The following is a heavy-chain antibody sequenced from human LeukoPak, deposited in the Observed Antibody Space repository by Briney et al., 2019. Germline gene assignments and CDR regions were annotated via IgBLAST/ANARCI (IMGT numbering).Heavy chain of an antibody. CDR1: GFTFTSSA. D-gene: IGHD2-15*01. CDR3: AAEVVVAAIDY. Sequence: SVKVSCKASGFTFTSSAVQWVRQARGQRLEWIGRIVVGSGNTNYAQKFQERVTITRDMSTSTAYMELSSLRSEDTAVYYCAAEVVVAAIDYWGQGTLVTVSS. CDR2: IVVGSGNT. J-gene: IGHJ4*02. V-gene: IGHV1-58*01.